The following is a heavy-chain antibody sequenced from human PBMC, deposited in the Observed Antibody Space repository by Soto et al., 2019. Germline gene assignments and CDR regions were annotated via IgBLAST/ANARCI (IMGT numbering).Heavy chain of an antibody. CDR2: INHGCRT. D-gene: IGHD2-8*01. CDR1: GEPFTDHF. Sequence: QVQLQHWGAGLLKPSETLSLTCAVSGEPFTDHFCTWIRQAPGKGLEWIGEINHGCRTYFNPSLKPRVTLSVDTSKNQFSLVLVSLTAADTGVYYCARGRVTNYYYYGADVWGQGTTVTVSS. V-gene: IGHV4-34*02. J-gene: IGHJ6*02. CDR3: ARGRVTNYYYYGADV.